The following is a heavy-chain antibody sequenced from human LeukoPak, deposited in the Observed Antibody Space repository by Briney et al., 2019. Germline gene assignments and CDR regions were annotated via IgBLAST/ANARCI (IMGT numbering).Heavy chain of an antibody. J-gene: IGHJ4*02. D-gene: IGHD1-14*01. V-gene: IGHV3-21*01. CDR1: GFTFSSYT. Sequence: GGSLRLSCTVSGFTFSSYTMHWVRQAPGKGLEWVSSISSSGLYIYFADSLKGRFTISRDNAKNSLYLQVNSLRAEDTAVYYCAREFEPDYFDYWGQGTLVTVS. CDR2: ISSSGLYI. CDR3: AREFEPDYFDY.